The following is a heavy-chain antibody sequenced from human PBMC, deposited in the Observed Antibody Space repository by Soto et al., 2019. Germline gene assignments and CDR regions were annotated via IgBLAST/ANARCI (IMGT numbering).Heavy chain of an antibody. Sequence: SETLSLTCTVSGGSISSGGYYWSWIRQHPGKGLEWIGYIYYSGSTYYNPSLKSRVTISVDTSKNQFSLKLSSVTAADTAVYYCAREGSTGFGDHAWFDPWGQGTLVTVSS. J-gene: IGHJ5*02. D-gene: IGHD2-21*02. V-gene: IGHV4-31*03. CDR3: AREGSTGFGDHAWFDP. CDR1: GGSISSGGYY. CDR2: IYYSGST.